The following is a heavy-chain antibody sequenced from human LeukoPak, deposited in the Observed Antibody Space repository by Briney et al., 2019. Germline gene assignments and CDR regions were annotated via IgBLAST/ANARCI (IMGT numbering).Heavy chain of an antibody. CDR1: GGSISSSNW. J-gene: IGHJ4*02. Sequence: SETLSLTCAVSGGSISSSNWWSWVRQPPGKRLEWIGEIYHSGSTNYNPSLKSRVTISVDKSKNQFSLKLSSVTAADTAVYYCASTRSVVVITLAYWGQGTLVTVSS. V-gene: IGHV4-4*02. D-gene: IGHD3-22*01. CDR2: IYHSGST. CDR3: ASTRSVVVITLAY.